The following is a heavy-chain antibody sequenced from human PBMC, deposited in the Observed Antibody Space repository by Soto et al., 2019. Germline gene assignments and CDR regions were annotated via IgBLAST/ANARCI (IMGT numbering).Heavy chain of an antibody. CDR1: GFTFSSYW. CDR2: MNRDGSEK. CDR3: GRDAVRRFDY. J-gene: IGHJ4*02. Sequence: EVQLVESGGGLVQPGGSMRLSCAASGFTFSSYWMTWARQAPGKGLEWVASMNRDGSEKRYVDSVEGRFTISRDNAKNSLFLQMNSLSPDDTAVYDCGRDAVRRFDYWGQGSLGTVSS. V-gene: IGHV3-7*01.